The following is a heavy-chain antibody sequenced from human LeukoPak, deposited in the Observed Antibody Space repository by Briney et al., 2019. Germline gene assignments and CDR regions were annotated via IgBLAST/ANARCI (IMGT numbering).Heavy chain of an antibody. CDR2: ISSDESST. CDR1: GITFSHHW. Sequence: GGSLRLSCAASGITFSHHWMHWVRQAPGKGLVWVSHISSDESSTTYADSVKGRFTISRDNRKNTLYLQMNSLRVEDTAMYYCTRNPDGRNWFDPWGQGTLVTVSS. CDR3: TRNPDGRNWFDP. V-gene: IGHV3-74*01. J-gene: IGHJ5*02. D-gene: IGHD1-14*01.